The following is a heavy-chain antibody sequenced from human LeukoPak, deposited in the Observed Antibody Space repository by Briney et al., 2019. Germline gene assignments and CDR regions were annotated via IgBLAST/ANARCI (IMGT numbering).Heavy chain of an antibody. CDR2: ISSSSSYI. CDR1: RFTFSSYS. CDR3: ARDYSGSYGVVDY. V-gene: IGHV3-21*01. J-gene: IGHJ4*02. D-gene: IGHD1-26*01. Sequence: GGSLRLSCAASRFTFSSYSMNWVRQAPGKGLEWVSSISSSSSYIYYADSVKGRFTISRDNAKNSLYLQMNSLRAEDTAVYYCARDYSGSYGVVDYWGQGTLVTVSS.